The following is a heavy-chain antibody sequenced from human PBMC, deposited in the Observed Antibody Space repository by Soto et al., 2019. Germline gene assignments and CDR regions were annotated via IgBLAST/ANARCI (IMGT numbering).Heavy chain of an antibody. J-gene: IGHJ6*02. CDR3: ARGIAAAAARGMDV. D-gene: IGHD6-13*01. Sequence: QVQLVPSGAEVKKPGASVKVSCKASGYTFTGYYMHWVRPAPGQGLEWMGWINPNSGGTNYAQKFQGWVTMTRDTSISTADMELGRLRSDDTAVYYCARGIAAAAARGMDVWGQGTTVTVSS. CDR2: INPNSGGT. CDR1: GYTFTGYY. V-gene: IGHV1-2*04.